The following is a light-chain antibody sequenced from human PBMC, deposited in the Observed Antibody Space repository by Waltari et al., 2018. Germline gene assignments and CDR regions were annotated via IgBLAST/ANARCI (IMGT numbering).Light chain of an antibody. CDR3: SSYAGSNNFV. J-gene: IGLJ2*01. V-gene: IGLV2-8*01. CDR1: SSDVGGYKY. CDR2: EVT. Sequence: QSALTQPPSASGSPAPSVTIPCTATSSDVGGYKYVSWYQQHPGKAPKLMIYEVTKRPSGVPDRFSGSKSGNTASLTVSGLQAEDEADYYCSSYAGSNNFVFGGGTKLTVL.